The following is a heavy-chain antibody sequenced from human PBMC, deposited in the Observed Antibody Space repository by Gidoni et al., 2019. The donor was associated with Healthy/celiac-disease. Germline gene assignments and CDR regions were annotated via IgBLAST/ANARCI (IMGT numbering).Heavy chain of an antibody. J-gene: IGHJ5*02. Sequence: QVQLQQWGAGLLQPSETLSLTCAVYGGSFSGYYWSWIRQPPGKGLEWIGEINHSGSTNYNPSLKSRVTISVDTSKNQFSLKLSSVTAADTAVYYCARGGSSIAARRGAYNWFDPWGQGTLVTVSS. V-gene: IGHV4-34*01. CDR3: ARGGSSIAARRGAYNWFDP. CDR1: GGSFSGYY. D-gene: IGHD6-6*01. CDR2: INHSGST.